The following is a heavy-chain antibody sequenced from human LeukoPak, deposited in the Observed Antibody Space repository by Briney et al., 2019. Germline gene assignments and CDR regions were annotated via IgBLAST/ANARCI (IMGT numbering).Heavy chain of an antibody. J-gene: IGHJ3*02. D-gene: IGHD2-2*01. Sequence: GTANYPQKFQRRVTITADESVTTAYMELSSLISEDTAVYYCVRDGSCGSDSCSNEDAFDTWGQGTMVTVSS. CDR2: GTA. CDR3: VRDGSCGSDSCSNEDAFDT. V-gene: IGHV1-69*01.